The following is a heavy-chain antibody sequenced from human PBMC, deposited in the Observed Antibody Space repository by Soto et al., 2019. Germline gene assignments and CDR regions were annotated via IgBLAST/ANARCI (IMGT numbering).Heavy chain of an antibody. CDR1: GFTFSSYW. D-gene: IGHD4-17*01. J-gene: IGHJ6*02. Sequence: EVQLVESGGGLVQPGGSLRLSCAASGFTFSSYWMSWVRQAPGKGLEWVANIKQDGSEKYYVDSVKGRFTISRDNAKNSLYLQMNSLRAEDTAVYYCARAPYGDGSYYYYCMDVWGQGTTVTVSS. V-gene: IGHV3-7*03. CDR3: ARAPYGDGSYYYYCMDV. CDR2: IKQDGSEK.